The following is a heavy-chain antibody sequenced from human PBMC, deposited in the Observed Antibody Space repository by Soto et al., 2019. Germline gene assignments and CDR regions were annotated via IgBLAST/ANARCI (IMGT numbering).Heavy chain of an antibody. CDR2: IIHSEST. V-gene: IGHV4-34*12. J-gene: IGHJ6*02. Sequence: TSETLSLTCAVYGGSFSAYYWSWVRQPPGKGLEWTGEIIHSESTTYNPSLKSRVTISVDTSKNQFSLKLSSGTAADTAVYYCARQRPTDGGWEFANYYGMDVWGQGTPVTVSS. CDR1: GGSFSAYY. D-gene: IGHD1-26*01. CDR3: ARQRPTDGGWEFANYYGMDV.